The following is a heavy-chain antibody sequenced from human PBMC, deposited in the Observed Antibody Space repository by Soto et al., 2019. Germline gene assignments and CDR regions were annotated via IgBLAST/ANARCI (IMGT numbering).Heavy chain of an antibody. CDR3: ARSPRSSPYFDY. D-gene: IGHD6-13*01. V-gene: IGHV5-51*01. CDR1: GYTFSNFW. CDR2: IYPGDYET. J-gene: IGHJ4*02. Sequence: GESLKISCQCSGYTFSNFWIAWVRQLPGKGLEWMGIIYPGDYETRYSPSFHGKVTISADRSIGTAYLQWSGLEASDSAFYFCARSPRSSPYFDYWGQGALVTVSS.